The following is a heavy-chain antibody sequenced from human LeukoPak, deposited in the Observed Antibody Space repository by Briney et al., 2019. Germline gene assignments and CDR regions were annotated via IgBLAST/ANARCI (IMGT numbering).Heavy chain of an antibody. CDR3: AKDFSAAAGNFDY. D-gene: IGHD6-13*01. J-gene: IGHJ4*02. CDR1: GFTFSSYG. CDR2: IRYDGSNK. V-gene: IGHV3-30*02. Sequence: GRSLRLSCAASGFTFSSYGMHWVRQAPGKGLEWVAFIRYDGSNKYYADSVKGRFTISRDNSKNTLYLQMNSLRAEDTAVYYCAKDFSAAAGNFDYWGQGTLVTVSS.